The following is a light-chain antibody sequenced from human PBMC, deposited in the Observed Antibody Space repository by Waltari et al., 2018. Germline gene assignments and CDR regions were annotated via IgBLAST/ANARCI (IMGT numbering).Light chain of an antibody. CDR1: GPNIGAGSA. CDR3: QSYDTSLSVV. J-gene: IGLJ3*02. V-gene: IGLV1-40*01. CDR2: GST. Sequence: QSVLTQPPSVSGAPGQRVTISCTGSGPNIGAGSAFPWYQQLPRAAPKLLIYGSTSRPLGVPARFFGSTSGTSASLAITGLQAEDEADYYCQSYDTSLSVVFGGGTKLTVL.